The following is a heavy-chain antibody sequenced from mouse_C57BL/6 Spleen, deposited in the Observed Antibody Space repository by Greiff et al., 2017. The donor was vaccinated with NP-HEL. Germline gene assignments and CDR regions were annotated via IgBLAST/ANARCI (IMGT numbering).Heavy chain of an antibody. CDR3: ARKGWLLSYYYAMDY. V-gene: IGHV5-17*01. D-gene: IGHD2-3*01. CDR1: GFTFSDYG. CDR2: ISSGSSTI. Sequence: EVHLVESGGGLVKPGGSLKLSCAASGFTFSDYGMHWVRQAPEKGLEWVAYISSGSSTIYYADTVKGRFTISRDNAKNTLFLQMTSLRSEDTAMNYCARKGWLLSYYYAMDYWGQGTSVTVSS. J-gene: IGHJ4*01.